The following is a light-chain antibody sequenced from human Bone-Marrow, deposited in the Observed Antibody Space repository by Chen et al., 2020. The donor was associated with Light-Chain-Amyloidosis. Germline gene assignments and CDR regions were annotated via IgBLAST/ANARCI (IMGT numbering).Light chain of an antibody. V-gene: IGLV3-1*01. CDR2: QDG. J-gene: IGLJ1*01. CDR3: QAWDSSTGV. CDR1: KLGDTF. Sequence: SFELTQPPSVSVSPGQTASITCPGDKLGDTFACWYQQKSGQSPVLVIYQDGKRPSGIPERFSGSKSGSTATLTISGTQPMDEADYYCQAWDSSTGVFGTGTKVTVL.